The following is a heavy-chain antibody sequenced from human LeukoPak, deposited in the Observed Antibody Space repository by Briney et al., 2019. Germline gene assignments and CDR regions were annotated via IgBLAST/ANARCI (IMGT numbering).Heavy chain of an antibody. CDR3: ARGEYGDYVEYLWFDP. J-gene: IGHJ5*02. V-gene: IGHV4-30-2*01. Sequence: PSQTLSLTCAVSGGSISSGGSSWSWIRQPPGKGLEWIGYIYHSGSTYYNPSLKSRVTISVDRSKNQFSLKLSSVTAADTAVYYCARGEYGDYVEYLWFDPWGQGTLVTVSS. D-gene: IGHD4-17*01. CDR2: IYHSGST. CDR1: GGSISSGGSS.